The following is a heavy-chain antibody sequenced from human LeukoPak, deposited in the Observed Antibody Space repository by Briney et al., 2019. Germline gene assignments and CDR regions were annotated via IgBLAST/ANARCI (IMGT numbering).Heavy chain of an antibody. CDR3: ARWGGSATVVLFED. J-gene: IGHJ1*01. CDR2: IWYDGSTK. CDR1: GFIFSHYD. D-gene: IGHD2-21*01. V-gene: IGHV3-33*07. Sequence: GGSLRLSRAASGFIFSHYDMFWVRQAPGKGLEWLAVIWYDGSTKYYGDSVKGRFTISRDNSKNTVDLQMNSLCPEDTAVYYCARWGGSATVVLFEDWGQGSLVTVSS.